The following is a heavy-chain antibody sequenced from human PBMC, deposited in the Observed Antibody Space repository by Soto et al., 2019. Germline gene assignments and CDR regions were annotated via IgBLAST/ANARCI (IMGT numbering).Heavy chain of an antibody. V-gene: IGHV3-23*01. CDR1: GFTFSSYD. Sequence: EVQLLESGGSLVQPGGSLRLSCAASGFTFSSYDMSWVRQAPGKGLEWVSVIGGSGGTTYYADSVKGRFTISRDNSKNTLYLQMNSLRVEDTAVYYCATDLYDTWGQGTLVTVSS. CDR3: ATDLYDT. J-gene: IGHJ5*02. CDR2: IGGSGGTT. D-gene: IGHD3-9*01.